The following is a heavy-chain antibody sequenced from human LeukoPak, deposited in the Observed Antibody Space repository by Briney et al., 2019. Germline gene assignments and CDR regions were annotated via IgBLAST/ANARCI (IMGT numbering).Heavy chain of an antibody. CDR3: ATGWSSGRYFDY. CDR1: GYTLTELS. D-gene: IGHD6-19*01. V-gene: IGHV1-24*01. Sequence: EASVKVSCKVSGYTLTELSMHWVRQAPGKGLEWMGGFDPEDGETIYAQKFQGRVTMTEDTSTDTAYMELSSLRSEDTAVYYCATGWSSGRYFDYWGQGTLVTVSS. J-gene: IGHJ4*02. CDR2: FDPEDGET.